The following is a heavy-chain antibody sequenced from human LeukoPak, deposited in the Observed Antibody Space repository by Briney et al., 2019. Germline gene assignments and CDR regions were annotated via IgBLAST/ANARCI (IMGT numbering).Heavy chain of an antibody. Sequence: GGSLRLSCAASGFTVSSNYMSWVRQAPGKGLVWVSRIASDGSSTTYADSVKGRFSISRDNAKNTLYLQMNSLRVEDTAVYYCARGRPHGNDYWGQGTLVTVSS. J-gene: IGHJ4*02. D-gene: IGHD4-23*01. CDR2: IASDGSST. CDR3: ARGRPHGNDY. CDR1: GFTVSSNY. V-gene: IGHV3-74*01.